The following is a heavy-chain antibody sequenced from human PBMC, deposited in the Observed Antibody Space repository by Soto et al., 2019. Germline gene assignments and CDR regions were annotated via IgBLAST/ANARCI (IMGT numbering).Heavy chain of an antibody. D-gene: IGHD3-16*01. CDR2: INGDGTDT. Sequence: GGSLRLSCAASGFTFSMYWMHWVRQAPGKGLLWVSRINGDGTDTTYADSVKGRFTISRDNAKNTVYLQMNGLRAEDTAVYYCAREVGRGSGSYYLDFWGQETLVTVSS. J-gene: IGHJ4*02. CDR1: GFTFSMYW. V-gene: IGHV3-74*03. CDR3: AREVGRGSGSYYLDF.